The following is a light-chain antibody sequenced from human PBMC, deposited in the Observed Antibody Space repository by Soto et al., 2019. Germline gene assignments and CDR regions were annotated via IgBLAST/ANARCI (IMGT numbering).Light chain of an antibody. J-gene: IGLJ3*02. Sequence: QAVVTQPPSVSGAPGQRVTISCTGSSSNIGAGYDVHWYQQLPGRAPKLLIYGNNNRPSGVPDRFSGSVSGTSASLVITGLQAEDEADYYCHSYDNTVVFGGGTKLTVL. CDR1: SSNIGAGYD. CDR3: HSYDNTVV. V-gene: IGLV1-40*01. CDR2: GNN.